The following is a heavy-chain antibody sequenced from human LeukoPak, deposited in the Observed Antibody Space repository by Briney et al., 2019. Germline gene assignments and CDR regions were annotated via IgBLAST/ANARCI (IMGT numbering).Heavy chain of an antibody. CDR3: ARDPSRVLRFLEWLSHYFDY. J-gene: IGHJ4*02. D-gene: IGHD3-3*01. CDR1: GYTFTGYY. V-gene: IGHV1-2*02. CDR2: INPKSGGT. Sequence: ASVKLSCKASGYTFTGYYIHWVRQSPGHGLEWMGWINPKSGGTNYAKKFKGRVTMARDTSISTAYMELSRLRSDDTAVYYCARDPSRVLRFLEWLSHYFDYWGQGTLVTVSS.